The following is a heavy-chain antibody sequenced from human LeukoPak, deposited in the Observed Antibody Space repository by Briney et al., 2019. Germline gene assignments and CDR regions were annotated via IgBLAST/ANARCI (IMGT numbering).Heavy chain of an antibody. CDR1: GYTFTSYY. Sequence: GASVKVSCKASGYTFTSYYMHWVRQAPGQGLEWMGIINPSGGSTSYAQKFQGRVTMTRDTSTSTVYMELSSLRSEDTAVYYCARGSRMVRGVIIGVDYWGQGTPVTVSS. V-gene: IGHV1-46*01. D-gene: IGHD3-10*01. CDR3: ARGSRMVRGVIIGVDY. J-gene: IGHJ4*02. CDR2: INPSGGST.